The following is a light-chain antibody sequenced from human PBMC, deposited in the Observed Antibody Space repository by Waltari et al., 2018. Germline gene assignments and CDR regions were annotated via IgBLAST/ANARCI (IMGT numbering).Light chain of an antibody. CDR1: SNNVGFYHL. Sequence: QSALTQPASVSGSPGQSITISCTGTSNNVGFYHLVSWYQQHPDKAPKLLVYEVIERPSGVSSRFSGSKSGNTDSLTISGLQAEDEADYYCCSYAGRNIWVFGGGTKVTVL. CDR3: CSYAGRNIWV. CDR2: EVI. V-gene: IGLV2-23*02. J-gene: IGLJ3*02.